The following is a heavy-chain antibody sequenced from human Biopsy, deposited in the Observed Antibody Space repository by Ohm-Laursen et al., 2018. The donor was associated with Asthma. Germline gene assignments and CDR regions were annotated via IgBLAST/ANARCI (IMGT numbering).Heavy chain of an antibody. Sequence: SDTLSLTCPVSGVSIRSYYWTWIRQPPGKGLEWIGNIHYSGSTYSNPPLKSRVTISVDTSKKQISLRLSSVIAADTAVYYCAGFCSGGNCPDHWGQGTLVTVSS. CDR2: IHYSGST. D-gene: IGHD2-15*01. V-gene: IGHV4-59*07. CDR3: AGFCSGGNCPDH. J-gene: IGHJ4*02. CDR1: GVSIRSYY.